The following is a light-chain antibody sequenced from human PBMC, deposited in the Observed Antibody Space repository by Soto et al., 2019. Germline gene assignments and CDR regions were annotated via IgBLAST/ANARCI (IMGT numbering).Light chain of an antibody. CDR2: DVI. CDR3: CSYAGGYTQV. V-gene: IGLV2-11*01. J-gene: IGLJ1*01. Sequence: QSVLTQPASVSGSPGQSITISCTGTRRDIGGYNFVSWYQQHPGQAPKLIIYDVIKRPSGVPDRFSGSKSGNTASLTIYGLQAEDEADYYCCSYAGGYTQVFGTGTRAPS. CDR1: RRDIGGYNF.